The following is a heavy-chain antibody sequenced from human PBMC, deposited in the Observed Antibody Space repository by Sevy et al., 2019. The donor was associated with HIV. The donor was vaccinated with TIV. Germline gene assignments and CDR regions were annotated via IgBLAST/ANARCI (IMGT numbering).Heavy chain of an antibody. Sequence: GGSLRLSCAASGFTFSSYWMCWVRQAPGRGLEWVANIKQDGSEKYYVDSVKGRFTISRDNAKNSLYLQMNSLRAEDTAVYYCARDAYYDFWSGYEFDYWGQRTLVTVSS. CDR2: IKQDGSEK. CDR3: ARDAYYDFWSGYEFDY. J-gene: IGHJ4*02. V-gene: IGHV3-7*03. CDR1: GFTFSSYW. D-gene: IGHD3-3*01.